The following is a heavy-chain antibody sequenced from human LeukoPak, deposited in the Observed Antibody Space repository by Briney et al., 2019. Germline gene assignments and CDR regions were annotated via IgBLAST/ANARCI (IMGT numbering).Heavy chain of an antibody. V-gene: IGHV3-23*01. D-gene: IGHD1-1*01. J-gene: IGHJ4*02. CDR3: AKGLETESRLDS. CDR1: GFTFSNYA. Sequence: GSLRLSCAASGFTFSNYAMSWVRPAPGKGLEWVSAISGSDGSTNYADAVKGRFTISSDKSKNTLFLQMNSLRAEDTALYYCAKGLETESRLDSWGQGTLVTVSS. CDR2: ISGSDGST.